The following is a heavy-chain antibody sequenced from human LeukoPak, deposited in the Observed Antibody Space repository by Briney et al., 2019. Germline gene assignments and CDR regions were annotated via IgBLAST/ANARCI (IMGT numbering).Heavy chain of an antibody. Sequence: PGGSLRLSCAASGFTFSDYYMNWIRQAPGKGLEWVSYMSNSGSTIYYADFAKGRFTISRDNAKSSLYLQMNSLRAEDTAVYYCARGKTATGTGSAYWGQGTLVTFSS. D-gene: IGHD3-10*01. CDR2: MSNSGSTI. CDR3: ARGKTATGTGSAY. J-gene: IGHJ4*02. V-gene: IGHV3-11*01. CDR1: GFTFSDYY.